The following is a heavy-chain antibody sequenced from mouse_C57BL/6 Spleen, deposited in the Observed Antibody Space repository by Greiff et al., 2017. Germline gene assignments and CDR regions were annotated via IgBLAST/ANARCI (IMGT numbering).Heavy chain of an antibody. Sequence: LQQSGPELVKPGASVKISCKASGYAFSSSWMNWVKQRPGKGLEWIGRIYPGDGDTNYNGKFKGKATLTADKSSSTAYMQLSSLTSEDSAVYFCAVDSSGFPWFAYWGQGTLVTVSA. CDR2: IYPGDGDT. D-gene: IGHD3-2*02. V-gene: IGHV1-82*01. CDR3: AVDSSGFPWFAY. J-gene: IGHJ3*01. CDR1: GYAFSSSW.